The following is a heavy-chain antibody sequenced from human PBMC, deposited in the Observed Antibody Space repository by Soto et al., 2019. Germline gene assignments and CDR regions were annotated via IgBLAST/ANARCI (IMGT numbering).Heavy chain of an antibody. CDR2: FHSSGAT. J-gene: IGHJ4*01. V-gene: IGHV4-30-4*01. CDR1: GGSISRADYY. CDR3: ASIWFGDFDY. Sequence: SETLSLTCTVTGGSISRADYYWSWIRQPPGKGLEWIGYFHSSGATYKDPSLKSRVTISVDTSKNQISLKLDSVTAAYTAVYYCASIWFGDFDYWGHGTLVTVS. D-gene: IGHD3-10*01.